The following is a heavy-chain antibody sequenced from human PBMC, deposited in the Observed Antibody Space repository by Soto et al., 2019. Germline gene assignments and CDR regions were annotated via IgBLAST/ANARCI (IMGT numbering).Heavy chain of an antibody. CDR2: IIPIFGTA. V-gene: IGHV1-69*06. CDR1: GGTFSSYA. CDR3: AREYYDGSGSSSYGMDV. Sequence: SVKVSCKASGGTFSSYAISWVRQAPGQGLEWMGGIIPIFGTANYAQKFQGRVTITADKSTSTAYMELSSLRSEHTAVYYCAREYYDGSGSSSYGMDVWGQGTTVTVSS. D-gene: IGHD3-10*01. J-gene: IGHJ6*02.